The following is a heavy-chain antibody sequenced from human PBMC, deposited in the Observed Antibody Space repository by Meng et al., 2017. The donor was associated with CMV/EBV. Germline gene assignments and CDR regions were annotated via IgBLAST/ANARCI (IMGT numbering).Heavy chain of an antibody. CDR2: INPNSGGT. Sequence: QGYTVQAGHEGKNPWASVTVSCKASGYTFTGDYMHGVRQAPGQVLGWMGWINPNSGGTNYAQKFQGRVTMTRDTSISTAYMELSRLRSDDTAVYYCARDGSSSATDLIDYWGQGTLVTVSS. CDR1: GYTFTGDY. J-gene: IGHJ4*02. V-gene: IGHV1-2*02. CDR3: ARDGSSSATDLIDY. D-gene: IGHD6-6*01.